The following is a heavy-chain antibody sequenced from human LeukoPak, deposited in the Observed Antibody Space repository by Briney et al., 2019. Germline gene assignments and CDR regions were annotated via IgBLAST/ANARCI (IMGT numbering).Heavy chain of an antibody. J-gene: IGHJ4*02. CDR2: ISYDGSSK. D-gene: IGHD3-22*01. Sequence: GGSLRLSCAASGFTFSSYAMHWVRQAPGKGLEWVAVISYDGSSKYYADSVKGRFTISRDNSKNTLYLQMNSLRAEDTAVYYCARGLDYYDSSGLVDYWGQGTLVTVSS. CDR1: GFTFSSYA. V-gene: IGHV3-30*04. CDR3: ARGLDYYDSSGLVDY.